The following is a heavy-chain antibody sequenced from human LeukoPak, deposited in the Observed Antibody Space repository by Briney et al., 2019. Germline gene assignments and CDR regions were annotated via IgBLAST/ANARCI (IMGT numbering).Heavy chain of an antibody. D-gene: IGHD6-19*01. CDR1: GFTFSSYG. Sequence: GGSLRLSCAASGFTFSSYGMHWVRQAPGKGLEWVAVIWYDGSNKYYADSVKGRFTISRENSKNTLYLQMNSLGAEDTAVYYCAKDQEYSSGSPSPFDYWGQGTLVTVSS. CDR3: AKDQEYSSGSPSPFDY. CDR2: IWYDGSNK. J-gene: IGHJ4*02. V-gene: IGHV3-33*06.